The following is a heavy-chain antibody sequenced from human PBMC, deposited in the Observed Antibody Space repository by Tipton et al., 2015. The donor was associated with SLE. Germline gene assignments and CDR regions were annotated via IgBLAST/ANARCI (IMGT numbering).Heavy chain of an antibody. D-gene: IGHD1-26*01. Sequence: TLSLTCTVSGGSISSGSYYWSWIRQPAGKGLEWIGRIYTSGSTNYNPSLKSRLTISVDASKNQFSLKLSSVTAADTAVYYCARGWGWELWYFDYWGQGTLVTVSS. CDR1: GGSISSGSYY. CDR3: ARGWGWELWYFDY. V-gene: IGHV4-61*02. J-gene: IGHJ4*02. CDR2: IYTSGST.